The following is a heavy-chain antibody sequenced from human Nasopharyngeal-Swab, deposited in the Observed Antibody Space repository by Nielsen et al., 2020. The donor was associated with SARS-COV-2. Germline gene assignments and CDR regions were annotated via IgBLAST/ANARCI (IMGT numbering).Heavy chain of an antibody. J-gene: IGHJ6*02. CDR3: ARDHSGSYAYYGMDV. D-gene: IGHD1-26*01. CDR2: ISSSGSTI. Sequence: GVSLRLSSAASEFTFSSYEMNWVRHAPGKGLEWVSFISSSGSTIYYADSVKGRFTISRDNAKNSLYLQMNSLRAEDTAVYYCARDHSGSYAYYGMDVWGQGTTVTVSS. CDR1: EFTFSSYE. V-gene: IGHV3-48*03.